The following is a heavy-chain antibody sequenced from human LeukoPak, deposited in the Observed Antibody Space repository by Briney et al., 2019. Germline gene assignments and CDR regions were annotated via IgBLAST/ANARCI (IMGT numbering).Heavy chain of an antibody. D-gene: IGHD3-22*01. CDR3: VRGGDTSGHYYFEYFQH. CDR2: IYYSGST. V-gene: IGHV4-39*07. J-gene: IGHJ1*01. CDR1: GGSISSSSYY. Sequence: PSETLSLTCTASGGSISSSSYYWGWIRQPPGKGLEWIGSIYYSGSTYYNPSLKSRVTISVDTSKNQFSVKLSSVTAADTAVYYCVRGGDTSGHYYFEYFQHWGQGTLVTVSS.